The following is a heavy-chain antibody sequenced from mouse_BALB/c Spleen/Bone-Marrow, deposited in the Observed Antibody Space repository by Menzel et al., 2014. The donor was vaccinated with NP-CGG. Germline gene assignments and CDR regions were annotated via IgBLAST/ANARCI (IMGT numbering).Heavy chain of an antibody. CDR3: ARQITTVDYAMDY. J-gene: IGHJ4*01. D-gene: IGHD1-1*01. V-gene: IGHV1-7*01. Sequence: VMLVESGAELAKPGASVKMSCKASGYTFTSYWMHWVKQRPGQGLEWIGYINPSTGYTEYNQKFKDKATLTADKSSSTAYMQLSSLTSEDSAVYYCARQITTVDYAMDYWGQGTPVTVSS. CDR1: GYTFTSYW. CDR2: INPSTGYT.